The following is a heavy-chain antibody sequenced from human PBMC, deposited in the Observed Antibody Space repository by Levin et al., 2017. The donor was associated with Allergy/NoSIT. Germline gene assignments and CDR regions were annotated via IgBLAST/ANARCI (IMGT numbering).Heavy chain of an antibody. CDR1: GYTFTGYY. Sequence: ASVKVSCKASGYTFTGYYMHWVRQAPGQGLEWMGWINPNSGGTNYAQKFQGRVTMTRDTSISTAYMELSRLRSDDTAVYYCASSLTYCSSTSCYPFDAFDIWGQGTMVTVSS. J-gene: IGHJ3*02. CDR3: ASSLTYCSSTSCYPFDAFDI. V-gene: IGHV1-2*02. D-gene: IGHD2-2*01. CDR2: INPNSGGT.